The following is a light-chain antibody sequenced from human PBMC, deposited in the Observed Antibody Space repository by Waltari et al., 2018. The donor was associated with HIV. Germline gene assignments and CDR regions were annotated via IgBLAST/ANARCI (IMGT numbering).Light chain of an antibody. V-gene: IGLV1-40*01. CDR3: HAYDNGLSASV. J-gene: IGLJ3*02. Sequence: QSVLTQPPSVSGAPGQRVTISCSGTSSNIGAGFDVHWYQHLPGTAPRLLIYGNITRPSGGPDRCSASKSGTSASLVITGLQAEDEAEYFCHAYDNGLSASVVGRGTKLTVL. CDR1: SSNIGAGFD. CDR2: GNI.